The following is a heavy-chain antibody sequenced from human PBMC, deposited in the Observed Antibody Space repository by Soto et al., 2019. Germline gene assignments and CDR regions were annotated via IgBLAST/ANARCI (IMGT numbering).Heavy chain of an antibody. D-gene: IGHD6-19*01. Sequence: GGSLRLSCAASGFNFSNYAMHWVRQAPGKGLEWLAIISYEGSNKYSADSVKGRFTISRDNAKNALYLQMNSLRPEDTAVYYCAKDWATVVAGRFLDSWGQGTPVTVSS. CDR1: GFNFSNYA. CDR3: AKDWATVVAGRFLDS. CDR2: ISYEGSNK. V-gene: IGHV3-30*18. J-gene: IGHJ5*01.